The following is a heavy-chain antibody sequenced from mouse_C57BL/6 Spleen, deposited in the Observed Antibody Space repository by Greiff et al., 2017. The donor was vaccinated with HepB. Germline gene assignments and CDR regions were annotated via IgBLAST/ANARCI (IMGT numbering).Heavy chain of an antibody. V-gene: IGHV1-52*01. CDR1: GYTFTSYW. J-gene: IGHJ1*03. CDR2: IDPSDSET. Sequence: VQLQQPGAELVRPGSSVKLSCKASGYTFTSYWMHWVKQRPIQGLEWIGNIDPSDSETHYNQKFKDKATLTVDKSSSTAYMQLSSLTSEDSAVYYCARSDYVWYFDVWGTGTTVTVSS. CDR3: ARSDYVWYFDV. D-gene: IGHD2-4*01.